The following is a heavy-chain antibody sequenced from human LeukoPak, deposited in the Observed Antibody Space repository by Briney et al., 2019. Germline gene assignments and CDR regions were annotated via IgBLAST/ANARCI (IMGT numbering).Heavy chain of an antibody. D-gene: IGHD4-17*01. V-gene: IGHV4-59*01. CDR2: TFDSETT. Sequence: SETLSLTCTVSGGSISSYYWSWIRQPPGKGLEWIGYTFDSETTDYNPSLKSRVIISVDTSKNQASLKLNSVTAADTAIYYCARGSVTPDAGYWGPGTLVTVSS. CDR1: GGSISSYY. CDR3: ARGSVTPDAGY. J-gene: IGHJ4*02.